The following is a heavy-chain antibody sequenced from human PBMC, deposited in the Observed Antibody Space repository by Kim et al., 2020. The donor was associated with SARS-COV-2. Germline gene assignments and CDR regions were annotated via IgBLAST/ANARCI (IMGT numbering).Heavy chain of an antibody. Sequence: SETLSLTCAVYGGSFSGYYWSWIRQPPGKGLEWIGEINHSGSTNYNPSLKSRVTISVDTSKNQFSLKLSSVTAADTAVYYCARGPTPPAAARPFYYYYY. V-gene: IGHV4-34*01. D-gene: IGHD6-6*01. CDR2: INHSGST. CDR1: GGSFSGYY. J-gene: IGHJ6*03. CDR3: ARGPTPPAAARPFYYYYY.